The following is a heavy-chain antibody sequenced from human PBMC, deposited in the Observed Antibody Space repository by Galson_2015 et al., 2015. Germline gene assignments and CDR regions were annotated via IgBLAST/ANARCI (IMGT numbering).Heavy chain of an antibody. J-gene: IGHJ4*02. CDR1: GFTFSSYW. CDR2: INSDGSST. V-gene: IGHV3-74*01. Sequence: SLRLSCAASGFTFSSYWMHWVRQAPGKGLVWVSRINSDGSSTSYADSVKGRFTISRDNAKNTLYLQMNSLRAEDTAVYYCARDPLRANYYDSSGYYWAQYYFDYWGQGTLVTVSS. CDR3: ARDPLRANYYDSSGYYWAQYYFDY. D-gene: IGHD3-22*01.